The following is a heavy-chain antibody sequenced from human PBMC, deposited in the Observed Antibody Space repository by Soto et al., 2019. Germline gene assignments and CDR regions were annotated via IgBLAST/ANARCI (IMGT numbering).Heavy chain of an antibody. CDR2: ITNGGTTI. V-gene: IGHV3-48*02. J-gene: IGHJ4*02. Sequence: GGSLILSCAASGFTFSSYSINWVRQAPGKGLEWISYITNGGTTIYYADSVKGRFTISRDNAKSSLYLHMNSLRDDDTAVYYCATPVVRFLEWTTDYWGQGTLVTVSS. CDR1: GFTFSSYS. CDR3: ATPVVRFLEWTTDY. D-gene: IGHD3-3*01.